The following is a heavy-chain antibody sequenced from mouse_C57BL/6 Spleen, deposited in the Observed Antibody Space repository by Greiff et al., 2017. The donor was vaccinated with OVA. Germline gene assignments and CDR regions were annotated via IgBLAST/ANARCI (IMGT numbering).Heavy chain of an antibody. J-gene: IGHJ2*01. Sequence: EVQRVESGGGLVKPGGSLKLSCAASGFTFSSYAMSWVRQTPEKRLEWVATISDGGSYTYYPDNVKGRFTISRDNAKNNLYLQMSHLKSEDTAMYYCARDGYIDYWGQGTTLTVSS. CDR2: ISDGGSYT. CDR1: GFTFSSYA. CDR3: ARDGYIDY. V-gene: IGHV5-4*01.